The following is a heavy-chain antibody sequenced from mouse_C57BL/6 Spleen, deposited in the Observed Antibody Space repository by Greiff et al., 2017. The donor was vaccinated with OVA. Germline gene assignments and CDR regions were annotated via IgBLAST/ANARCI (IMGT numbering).Heavy chain of an antibody. CDR2: INYDGSST. CDR3: ARGDYGYDGFAY. V-gene: IGHV5-16*01. Sequence: LVESEGGLVQPGSSMKLSCTASGFTFSDYYMAWVRQVPEKGLEWVANINYDGSSTYYLDSLKSRFIISRDNAKNILYLQMSSLKSEDTATYYCARGDYGYDGFAYWGQGTLVTVSA. D-gene: IGHD2-2*01. J-gene: IGHJ3*01. CDR1: GFTFSDYY.